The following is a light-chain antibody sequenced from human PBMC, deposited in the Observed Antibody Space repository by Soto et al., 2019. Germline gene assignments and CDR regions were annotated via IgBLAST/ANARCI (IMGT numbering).Light chain of an antibody. V-gene: IGLV2-14*01. J-gene: IGLJ1*01. Sequence: QSALAQPASVSGSPGQSITISCTGTSSDVGAYNSVAWYQHNPGKAPKLMIYDVSNRPSGVSSRFSGSKSANTASLSIPGLQAGDEADYYCSSYTSSSTLVFGTGTKVTVL. CDR1: SSDVGAYNS. CDR3: SSYTSSSTLV. CDR2: DVS.